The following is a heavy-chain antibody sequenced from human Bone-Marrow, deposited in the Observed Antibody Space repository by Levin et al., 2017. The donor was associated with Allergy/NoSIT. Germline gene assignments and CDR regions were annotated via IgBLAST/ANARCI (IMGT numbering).Heavy chain of an antibody. D-gene: IGHD5-12*01. CDR1: GFAVNSLY. Sequence: GGSLRLSCVASGFAVNSLYMTWVRQAPGKGLEWVSVVYSAGTTYYSDSVKGRFTISRDNSKNILYLQMTSLRVDDTAVYYCARGFSGFDSDYYMDVWGNGTTVTVSS. CDR2: VYSAGTT. V-gene: IGHV3-53*01. J-gene: IGHJ6*03. CDR3: ARGFSGFDSDYYMDV.